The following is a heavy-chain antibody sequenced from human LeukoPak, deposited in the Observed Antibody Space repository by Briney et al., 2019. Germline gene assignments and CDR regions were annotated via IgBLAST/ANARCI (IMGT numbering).Heavy chain of an antibody. J-gene: IGHJ5*02. CDR2: LRYDGSNK. Sequence: GGSLRLSCAASGFTFSNAWMSWVRQSPGKGLEWVAFLRYDGSNKYYADSVKGRFTISRDNSKNTLYLQMNSLRVEDTALYYCTKDYGLTGTGGSWLDPWGQGTLVTVSS. CDR1: GFTFSNAW. CDR3: TKDYGLTGTGGSWLDP. V-gene: IGHV3-30*02. D-gene: IGHD1-1*01.